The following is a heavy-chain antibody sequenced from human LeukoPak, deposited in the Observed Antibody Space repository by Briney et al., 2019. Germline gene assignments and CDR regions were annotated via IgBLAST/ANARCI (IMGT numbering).Heavy chain of an antibody. CDR2: ISSSSSTI. D-gene: IGHD1-7*01. CDR3: ARVGITGTTYYYYYMDV. CDR1: GFTFSSYS. J-gene: IGHJ6*03. V-gene: IGHV3-48*04. Sequence: PGGSLRLSCAASGFTFSSYSMTWVRQAPGKGLEGVSYISSSSSTIYYADSVKGRFTISRDNAKNSLYLQMNSLRAEDTAVYYCARVGITGTTYYYYYMDVWGKGTTVTVSS.